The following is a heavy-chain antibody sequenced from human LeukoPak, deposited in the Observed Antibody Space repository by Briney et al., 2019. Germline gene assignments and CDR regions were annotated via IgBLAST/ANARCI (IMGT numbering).Heavy chain of an antibody. D-gene: IGHD1-7*01. CDR1: GFTFSSHW. CDR3: GRGTLSYAGMDV. V-gene: IGHV3-74*01. Sequence: HPGGSLRLSCAASGFTFSSHWVHWVREVPGKGLVWASRINGDGSVTDYAGSVTGRFTISRENAKNTVYLQMNSLRAEDTAVYYCGRGTLSYAGMDVWGQGTTVTVSS. J-gene: IGHJ6*02. CDR2: INGDGSVT.